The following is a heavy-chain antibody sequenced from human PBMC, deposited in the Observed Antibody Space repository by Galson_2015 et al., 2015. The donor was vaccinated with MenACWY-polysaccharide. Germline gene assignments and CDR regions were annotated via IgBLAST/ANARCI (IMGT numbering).Heavy chain of an antibody. CDR2: IRARGDIA. CDR1: GFTFSNYV. J-gene: IGHJ6*02. Sequence: SLRLSCAASGFTFSNYVMSGVRQAPGMGLEGVSAIRARGDIAYDADSVKGRLTISRDKPQNTPYLPMNSLGAEDTAVYYCAKVQGRRSRHYGMDVWGQGTTVIVSS. V-gene: IGHV3-23*01. CDR3: AKVQGRRSRHYGMDV. D-gene: IGHD2-15*01.